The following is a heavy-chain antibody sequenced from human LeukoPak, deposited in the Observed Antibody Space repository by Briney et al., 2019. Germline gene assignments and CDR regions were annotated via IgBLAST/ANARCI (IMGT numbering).Heavy chain of an antibody. CDR1: GYTFTNYY. D-gene: IGHD3-10*01. Sequence: ASVKVSCKASGYTFTNYYIHWVRQAPGQGLEWMAIVNPSGGSTSYAQKFQGRVTMTRDTSTSTVYMELSSLSSEDTAVYYCARSSGSGSYRLEYLQHWGQGTLVTVSS. V-gene: IGHV1-46*01. CDR3: ARSSGSGSYRLEYLQH. J-gene: IGHJ1*01. CDR2: VNPSGGST.